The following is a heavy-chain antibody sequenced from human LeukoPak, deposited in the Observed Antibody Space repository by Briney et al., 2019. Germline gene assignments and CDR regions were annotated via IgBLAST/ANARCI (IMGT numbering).Heavy chain of an antibody. CDR3: VLDLFSSFAFDI. V-gene: IGHV3-74*01. Sequence: PGGSLRLSCAASGFTFSRYWMHWVRQAPGKGLEWVSGINSDGSSTYYADSVKGRFTTSRDNAKNALHLQMHSLIAEDTAVYYCVLDLFSSFAFDIWGQGTMVTVSS. CDR2: INSDGSST. CDR1: GFTFSRYW. J-gene: IGHJ3*02. D-gene: IGHD3/OR15-3a*01.